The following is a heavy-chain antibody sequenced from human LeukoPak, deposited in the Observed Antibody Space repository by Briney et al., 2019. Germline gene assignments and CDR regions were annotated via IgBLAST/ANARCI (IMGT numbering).Heavy chain of an antibody. D-gene: IGHD3-22*01. J-gene: IGHJ4*02. V-gene: IGHV4-34*01. CDR2: INHSGST. Sequence: SETLSLTCAVYGGSFSGYYWSWIRQTPGKGLEWIGEINHSGSTNYNPSLKSRVTLSVDTSKNQFSLKLTSVTAADTAVYYCARDTYYYDSSGPNPYWGQGTLVTVSS. CDR3: ARDTYYYDSSGPNPY. CDR1: GGSFSGYY.